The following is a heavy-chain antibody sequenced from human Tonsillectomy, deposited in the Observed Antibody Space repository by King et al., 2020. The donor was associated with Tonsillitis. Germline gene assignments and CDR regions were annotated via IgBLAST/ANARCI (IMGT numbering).Heavy chain of an antibody. D-gene: IGHD4-17*01. CDR1: GGSISSDGYY. Sequence: LQLQESGPGLVKPSETLSLTCTVSGGSISSDGYYWGWIRQPPGKGLEWIGSIYYSGNTYYNPSLKSRVALSVDTSKNQFSLELTSVTAADTAVYYWARYDDYVDSQDAFDIWGQGTMVTVSS. CDR3: ARYDDYVDSQDAFDI. J-gene: IGHJ3*02. V-gene: IGHV4-39*01. CDR2: IYYSGNT.